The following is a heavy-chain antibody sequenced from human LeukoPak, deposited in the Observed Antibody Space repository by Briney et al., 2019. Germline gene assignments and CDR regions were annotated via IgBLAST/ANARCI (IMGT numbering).Heavy chain of an antibody. CDR2: GGNSGGT. V-gene: IGHV4-34*01. CDR1: GGSLNGYY. Sequence: SETLSLTCAVYGGSLNGYYWSWIRQPPGKGLEWIGEGGNSGGTKFNPSLKSRVTISVDTSKNQFSLMLSSVTAADTAVYYCARRPGGVAFDIWGQGTMVTVSS. D-gene: IGHD1-14*01. J-gene: IGHJ3*02. CDR3: ARRPGGVAFDI.